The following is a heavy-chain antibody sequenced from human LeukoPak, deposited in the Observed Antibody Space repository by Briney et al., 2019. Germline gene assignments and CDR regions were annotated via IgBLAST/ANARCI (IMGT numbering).Heavy chain of an antibody. CDR3: ARGGLGYCSSTSCYIIDY. Sequence: ASVKVSCKASGYTFTSYDINWVRQATGQGLEWTGWMNPNSGNKGYAQKFQGRVTITRNTSISTAYMELSSLRSEDTAVYYCARGGLGYCSSTSCYIIDYWGQGTLVTVSS. CDR2: MNPNSGNK. CDR1: GYTFTSYD. D-gene: IGHD2-2*02. J-gene: IGHJ4*02. V-gene: IGHV1-8*03.